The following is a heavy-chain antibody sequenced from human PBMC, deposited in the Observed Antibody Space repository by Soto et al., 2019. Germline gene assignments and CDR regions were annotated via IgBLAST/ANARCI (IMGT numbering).Heavy chain of an antibody. V-gene: IGHV3-21*01. CDR2: ISSSSSYI. CDR3: ARDSLRWVPFDY. J-gene: IGHJ4*02. Sequence: GGSLRLSCAASGFTFSSYSMNWVRQAPGKGLEWVSSISSSSSYIYYANSVKGRFTISRDNAKNSLYLQMNSLRAEDTAVYYCARDSLRWVPFDYWGQGTLVTVSS. CDR1: GFTFSSYS. D-gene: IGHD4-17*01.